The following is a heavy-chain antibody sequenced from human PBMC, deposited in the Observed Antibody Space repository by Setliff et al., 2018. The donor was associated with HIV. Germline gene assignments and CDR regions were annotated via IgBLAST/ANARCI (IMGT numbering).Heavy chain of an antibody. J-gene: IGHJ4*02. CDR2: IYHSEYT. D-gene: IGHD2-21*02. Sequence: TLSLTCAVSGGSISSDNWWTWVRQAPGKGLEWNGEIYHSEYTNYNPSLKSRVSMSVDKSKNQYSLKMISGTAADTAMYYCAISIVGVTSEMYWAQGTLVTVSS. V-gene: IGHV4-4*02. CDR3: AISIVGVTSEMY. CDR1: GGSISSDNW.